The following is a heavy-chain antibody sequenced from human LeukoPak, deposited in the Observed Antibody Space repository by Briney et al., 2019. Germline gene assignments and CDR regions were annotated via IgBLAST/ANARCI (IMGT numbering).Heavy chain of an antibody. D-gene: IGHD2-2*01. CDR1: GYSISSGYY. V-gene: IGHV4-38-2*01. J-gene: IGHJ6*03. CDR3: ARVGVVPAAMRYYYYYMDV. CDR2: IYHSGST. Sequence: PSETLSLTCAVSGYSISSGYYWGWIRQPPGKGLEWIGSIYHSGSTYYNPSLKSRVTISVDTSKNQFSLKLSSVTAADTAVYYCARVGVVPAAMRYYYYYMDVWGKGTTVTVSS.